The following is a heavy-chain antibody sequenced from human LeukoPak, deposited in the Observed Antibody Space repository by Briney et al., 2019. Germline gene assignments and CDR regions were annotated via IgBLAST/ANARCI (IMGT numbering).Heavy chain of an antibody. CDR3: AKDIFVTEMVYADNWFDP. V-gene: IGHV3-23*01. D-gene: IGHD2-8*01. Sequence: GGSLRLSCAASGFTFSSYAMSWVRQAPGKGLEWVSAISGSGGSTYYADSVKGRFTISRDNSKNTLYLQMNSLRAEDTAVYYCAKDIFVTEMVYADNWFDPWGQGTLVTVSP. J-gene: IGHJ5*02. CDR1: GFTFSSYA. CDR2: ISGSGGST.